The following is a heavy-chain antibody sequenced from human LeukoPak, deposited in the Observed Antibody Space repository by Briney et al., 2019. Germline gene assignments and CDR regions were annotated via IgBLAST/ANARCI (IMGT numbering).Heavy chain of an antibody. V-gene: IGHV4-61*02. D-gene: IGHD6-6*01. CDR2: IYTTGST. CDR1: GGSISSGSYY. J-gene: IGHJ4*02. CDR3: ARESVAARPYYFDY. Sequence: SQTLSLTCTVSGGSISSGSYYWNWIRQPAGRGLEWIGRIYTTGSTNYNPSLKSRVTISVDTSKNQFSLKLSSVTAADTAVYYCARESVAARPYYFDYWGQGTLVTVSS.